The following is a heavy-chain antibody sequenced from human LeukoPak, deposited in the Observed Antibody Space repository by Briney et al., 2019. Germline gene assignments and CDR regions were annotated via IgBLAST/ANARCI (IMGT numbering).Heavy chain of an antibody. D-gene: IGHD3-22*01. CDR1: GYTFTSYG. CDR2: ISAYNGNT. V-gene: IGHV1-18*01. J-gene: IGHJ4*02. CDR3: ARGLVGYYDSSGPPDY. Sequence: ASVKVSCKASGYTFTSYGISWVRQAPGQGLEWMGWISAYNGNTNYAQKLQGRVTMTTDTSTSTAYMELRSLRSDDTAVYYCARGLVGYYDSSGPPDYWGQGTLVTVSS.